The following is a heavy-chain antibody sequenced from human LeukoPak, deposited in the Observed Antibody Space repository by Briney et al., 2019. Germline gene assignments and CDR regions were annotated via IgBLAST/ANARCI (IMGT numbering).Heavy chain of an antibody. CDR2: ISAYKGNT. J-gene: IGHJ4*02. Sequence: ASVKVSCQASGYAFIRYCIRWVRQPPAQGLEGMVWISAYKGNTHYAQNLQGRVTMTTETSTSTAYMELRSLRSDDTAVYYCARSGYRGVHGEFDYWGQGTLVTVSS. CDR1: GYAFIRYC. CDR3: ARSGYRGVHGEFDY. V-gene: IGHV1-18*01. D-gene: IGHD3-22*01.